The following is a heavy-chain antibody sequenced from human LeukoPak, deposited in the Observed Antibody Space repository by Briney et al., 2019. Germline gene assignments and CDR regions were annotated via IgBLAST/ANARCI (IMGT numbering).Heavy chain of an antibody. V-gene: IGHV3-64*01. J-gene: IGHJ4*02. Sequence: GGSLRLSCAASGFTFSSYAMSWVRQAPGKGLEYVSAISSNGGSTYYANSVKGRFTISRDNSKNTLYLQMGSLRAEDMAVYYCAREWAYGVFDYWGQGTLVTVSS. CDR2: ISSNGGST. CDR1: GFTFSSYA. CDR3: AREWAYGVFDY. D-gene: IGHD3-16*01.